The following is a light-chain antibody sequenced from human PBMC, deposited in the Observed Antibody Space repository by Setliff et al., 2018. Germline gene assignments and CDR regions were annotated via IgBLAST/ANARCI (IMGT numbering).Light chain of an antibody. J-gene: IGLJ1*01. CDR1: SSDIGGYKY. Sequence: QSVLTQPPSASGSPGQSVTISCTGTSSDIGGYKYVSWYQQHPGKAPKLMIYEVNKRPSGVPDRFSGSKSWNTASLTVSGLQAEDEADYYCSSNIGSNNFDVFGTGTKVTVL. CDR3: SSNIGSNNFDV. V-gene: IGLV2-8*01. CDR2: EVN.